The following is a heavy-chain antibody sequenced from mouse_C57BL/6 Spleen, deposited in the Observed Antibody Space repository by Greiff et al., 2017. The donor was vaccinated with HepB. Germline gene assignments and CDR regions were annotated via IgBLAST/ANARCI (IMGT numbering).Heavy chain of an antibody. J-gene: IGHJ2*01. CDR3: ARVDGSSYNPFDY. D-gene: IGHD1-1*01. Sequence: VKLQQSGAELVKPGASVKLSCKASGYTFTSYWMQWVKQRPGQGLEWIGEIDPSDSYTNYNQKFKGKATLTVDTSSSTAYMQLSSLTSEDSAVYYCARVDGSSYNPFDYSGQGTTLTVSS. CDR2: IDPSDSYT. V-gene: IGHV1-50*01. CDR1: GYTFTSYW.